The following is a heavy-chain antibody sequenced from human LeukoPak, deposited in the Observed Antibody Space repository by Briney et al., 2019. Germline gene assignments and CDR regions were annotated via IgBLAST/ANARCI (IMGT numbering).Heavy chain of an antibody. J-gene: IGHJ4*02. CDR1: GGSISSSSYY. Sequence: PSETLSLTCTVSGGSISSSSYYWGWIRQPPGKGLEWIGSIYYSGSTYYNPSLKSRVTISVDTSKNQFSLKLSSVTAADTAVYYCARIDTAMVTDWGQGTLVTVSS. V-gene: IGHV4-39*01. CDR2: IYYSGST. D-gene: IGHD5-18*01. CDR3: ARIDTAMVTD.